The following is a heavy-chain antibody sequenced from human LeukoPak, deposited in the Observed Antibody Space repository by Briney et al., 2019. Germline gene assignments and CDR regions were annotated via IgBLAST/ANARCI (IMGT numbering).Heavy chain of an antibody. V-gene: IGHV4-59*01. CDR1: GGSISSYY. CDR3: ARGYSSSWYGVSGWFDP. CDR2: IYYSGST. Sequence: TSETLSLTCTVSGGSISSYYWSWIRQPPGKGLEWIGYIYYSGSTNYNPSLKSRVTISVDTSKNQFSLKLSSVTAADTAVYYCARGYSSSWYGVSGWFDPWGQGTLVTVSS. J-gene: IGHJ5*02. D-gene: IGHD6-13*01.